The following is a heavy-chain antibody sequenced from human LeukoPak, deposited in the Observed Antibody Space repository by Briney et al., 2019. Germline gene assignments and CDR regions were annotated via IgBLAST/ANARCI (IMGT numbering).Heavy chain of an antibody. CDR3: ARGKRYYGSGRSFNYMDV. Sequence: ASVTVSCKASGYSFTAYYIHWVRPAPGQGLEWMGWINPNSGGTNYAQKFQGRVTMTRDTSTSTDYMELSGLRSDDTAVYYCARGKRYYGSGRSFNYMDVWGKGTTVTVSS. CDR1: GYSFTAYY. CDR2: INPNSGGT. J-gene: IGHJ6*03. D-gene: IGHD3-10*01. V-gene: IGHV1-2*02.